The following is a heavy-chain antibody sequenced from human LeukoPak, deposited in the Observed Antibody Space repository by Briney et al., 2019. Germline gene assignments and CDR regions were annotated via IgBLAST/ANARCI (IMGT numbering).Heavy chain of an antibody. CDR1: GGSISSYY. CDR2: INYSGST. CDR3: AKDRSCINDVCHGDFDY. J-gene: IGHJ4*02. Sequence: SETLSLTCTVSGGSISSYYWSWIRQPPGKGLEWIGYINYSGSTNYNPSLKSRVTMSVDTSKNQFSLKLSSVTAADTAVYYCAKDRSCINDVCHGDFDYWGQGTLVTVSS. V-gene: IGHV4-59*01. D-gene: IGHD2-8*01.